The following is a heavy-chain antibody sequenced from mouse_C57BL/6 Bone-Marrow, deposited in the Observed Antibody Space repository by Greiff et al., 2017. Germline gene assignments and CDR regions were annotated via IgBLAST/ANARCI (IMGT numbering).Heavy chain of an antibody. J-gene: IGHJ2*01. CDR1: GYAFSSYW. CDR2: IFPGDGDT. Sequence: QVQLQQSGAELVKPGASVKISCKASGYAFSSYWMNWVKQRPGKGLEWIGQIFPGDGDTNYNGTFKGKATLTAEKSSSTAYMELRSLTSEDAAVYFCASYGYYGRGHWGQGTTLTVSS. D-gene: IGHD2-3*01. V-gene: IGHV1-80*01. CDR3: ASYGYYGRGH.